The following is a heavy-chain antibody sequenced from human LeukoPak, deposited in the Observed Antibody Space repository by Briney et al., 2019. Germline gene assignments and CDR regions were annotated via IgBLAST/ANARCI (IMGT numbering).Heavy chain of an antibody. D-gene: IGHD6-6*01. V-gene: IGHV4-4*09. Sequence: SETLSLTCTVSGGSISSYYWSWIRQPPGKGLEWIGYIYTSGSTNYNPSLKSRVTISVDTSKNQFSLKLSSVTAADTAVYYCARLLSPASSSPTKYYYYYYMDVWGKGTTVTVSS. CDR3: ARLLSPASSSPTKYYYYYYMDV. J-gene: IGHJ6*03. CDR1: GGSISSYY. CDR2: IYTSGST.